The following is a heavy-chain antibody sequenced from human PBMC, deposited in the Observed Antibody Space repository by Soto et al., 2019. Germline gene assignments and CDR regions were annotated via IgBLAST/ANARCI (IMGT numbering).Heavy chain of an antibody. Sequence: GGSLRLSCAASGFTFSSYAMSWVRQAPGKGLEWVSAISGSGGSTYYADSVKGRFTISRDNSKNTLYLQMNSLKAEDTAVYYCAKEWTNWGFETGYSMDVWGKGTTVTVSS. CDR1: GFTFSSYA. J-gene: IGHJ6*03. V-gene: IGHV3-23*01. CDR2: ISGSGGST. D-gene: IGHD3-9*01. CDR3: AKEWTNWGFETGYSMDV.